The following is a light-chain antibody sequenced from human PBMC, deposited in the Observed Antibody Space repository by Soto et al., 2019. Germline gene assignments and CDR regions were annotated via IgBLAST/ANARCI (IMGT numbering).Light chain of an antibody. CDR1: SSDIGRFDY. CDR3: ASYTNSTTQV. V-gene: IGLV2-14*01. CDR2: AVS. J-gene: IGLJ3*02. Sequence: QSALTQPVSVSASPGQSITISCAGTSSDIGRFDYVSWYQHHPGNAPKLVISAVSRRSSGISDRFSGSKSGNTATLTISGLQAEDEADYYCASYTNSTTQVFGGGTKVTVL.